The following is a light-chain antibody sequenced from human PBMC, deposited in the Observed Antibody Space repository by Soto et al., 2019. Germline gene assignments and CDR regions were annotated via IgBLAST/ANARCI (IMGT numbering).Light chain of an antibody. CDR2: AAS. CDR1: QNINSY. CDR3: QESYNLHT. J-gene: IGKJ4*01. V-gene: IGKV1-39*01. Sequence: DIQMTQSPSSLSASVGDRVTITCRASQNINSYLNWYQQKVGKAPKLLINAASTLQSGVPLRFRGSGSGTDFTLTISRLQPEDFATYDCQESYNLHTFGGGTKVEIK.